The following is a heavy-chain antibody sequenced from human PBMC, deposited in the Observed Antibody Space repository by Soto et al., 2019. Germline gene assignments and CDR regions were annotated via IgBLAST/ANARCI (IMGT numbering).Heavy chain of an antibody. J-gene: IGHJ4*03. D-gene: IGHD2-21*01. Sequence: ESLKISCKGSGYSFTSYWSGWVRQMPGKGLEWSGIIYPGDSDTRYSPSSQGQVTISADKSISTAYLQWSSLKASDTVMYYCARPLLSGHSYLLYFASWGQGPWSTVSS. V-gene: IGHV5-51*01. CDR2: IYPGDSDT. CDR3: ARPLLSGHSYLLYFAS. CDR1: GYSFTSYW.